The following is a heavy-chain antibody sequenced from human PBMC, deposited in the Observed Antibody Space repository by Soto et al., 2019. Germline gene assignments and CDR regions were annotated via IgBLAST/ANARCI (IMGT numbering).Heavy chain of an antibody. CDR2: ISNSGST. CDR3: ATESGSNYGYFDD. V-gene: IGHV4-30-4*01. J-gene: IGHJ4*02. D-gene: IGHD5-18*01. CDR1: GGSVTSDEDY. Sequence: PSETLSLTCTVSGGSVTSDEDYWSWIRQSPGKGLEWIGYISNSGSTGYNPSLKTRLSMSVDRSKNQFTLRLTSVTAADTAVYFGATESGSNYGYFDDWGQGTQVTVSS.